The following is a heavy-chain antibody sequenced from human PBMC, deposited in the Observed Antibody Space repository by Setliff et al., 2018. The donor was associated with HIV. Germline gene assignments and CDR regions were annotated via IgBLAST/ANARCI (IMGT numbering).Heavy chain of an antibody. V-gene: IGHV3-23*01. CDR1: GFTFSSYA. Sequence: PGGSLRLSCAASGFTFSSYAMSWVRQAPGRGLEWVSAISGGGGITYYADSVKGRFTISRDESENTMYLQMRSLRAEDTAVYYCVRDLPPDYWGQGTLVTVSS. CDR2: ISGGGGIT. CDR3: VRDLPPDY. J-gene: IGHJ4*02.